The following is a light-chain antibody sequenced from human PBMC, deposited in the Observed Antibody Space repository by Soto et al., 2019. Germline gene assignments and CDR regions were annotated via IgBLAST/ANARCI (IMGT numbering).Light chain of an antibody. CDR3: SSYTSTITLVV. J-gene: IGLJ2*01. CDR1: SNDVGGYNY. Sequence: QSALTQPASVSGSPGQSITISCTGTSNDVGGYNYVSWDQQHPGKAPKLMIYEVSNRPSGVSNRFSGSKSGNTASLTISGLQAEDEANYYCSSYTSTITLVVFGGGTKLTVL. CDR2: EVS. V-gene: IGLV2-14*01.